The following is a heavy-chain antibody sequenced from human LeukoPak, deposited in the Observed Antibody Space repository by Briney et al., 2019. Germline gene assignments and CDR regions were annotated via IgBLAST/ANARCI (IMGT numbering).Heavy chain of an antibody. D-gene: IGHD7-27*01. J-gene: IGHJ4*02. CDR1: GGSFSSYC. CDR2: IYYSGTT. V-gene: IGHV4-59*01. Sequence: PSETLSLTCSVSGGSFSSYCWSWIRQPPGKGLEWIGYIYYSGTTSYNPSLKSRVTISLDTSKNQFSLKLSSVTAADTAVYYCARGANWGSPDYWGQGTLVTVSS. CDR3: ARGANWGSPDY.